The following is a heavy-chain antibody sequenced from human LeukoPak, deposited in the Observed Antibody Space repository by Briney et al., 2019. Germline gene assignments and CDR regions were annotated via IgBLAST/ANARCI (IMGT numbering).Heavy chain of an antibody. CDR2: IYHSGTT. CDR3: ARDRAALIGFHY. Sequence: SETLSLTCTVSGYSISGGYYWGWIRQPPGKGLEWIGSIYHSGTTYYNPCLKSRVTISVDTSKNQFSLKLSSVTAADTAVYYCARDRAALIGFHYWGQGTPVTVSS. D-gene: IGHD2-15*01. V-gene: IGHV4-38-2*02. J-gene: IGHJ4*02. CDR1: GYSISGGYY.